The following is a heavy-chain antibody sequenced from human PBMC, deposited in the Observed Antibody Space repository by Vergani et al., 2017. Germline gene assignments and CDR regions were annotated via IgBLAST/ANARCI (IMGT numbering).Heavy chain of an antibody. J-gene: IGHJ6*03. CDR3: ARSAIGWCSTSCCTNYYYYMDV. Sequence: QVQLVQSGAEVKKPGSSVKVSCKASGGTFSSYAISWVRQAPGQGLEWMGGIIPIFGTANYAQKFQGRVTITADESTSTAYMELSSLRSENTAVYDCARSAIGWCSTSCCTNYYYYMDVWGKGTTVTVSS. V-gene: IGHV1-69*01. CDR1: GGTFSSYA. CDR2: IIPIFGTA. D-gene: IGHD2-2*02.